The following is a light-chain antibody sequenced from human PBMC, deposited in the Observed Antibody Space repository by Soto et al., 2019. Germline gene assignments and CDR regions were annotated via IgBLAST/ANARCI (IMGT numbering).Light chain of an antibody. V-gene: IGKV1-39*01. J-gene: IGKJ2*01. CDR2: DAS. CDR1: QTIGAN. Sequence: DIPMTQSPSSLSASVGDRVTITCRASQTIGANLNWYRQKLGKAPTLLIYDASTLQSGVPSRFSGLGSGTDFALTIISLQPDDSSTYYCQQSYTTVYTFGQGTKVEIK. CDR3: QQSYTTVYT.